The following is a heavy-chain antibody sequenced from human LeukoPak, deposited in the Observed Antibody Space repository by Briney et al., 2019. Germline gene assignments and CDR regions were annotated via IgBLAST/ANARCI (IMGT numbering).Heavy chain of an antibody. CDR1: GFTFSNYF. D-gene: IGHD2-15*01. Sequence: PGESLRLSCAASGFTFSNYFMHWVRQAPGKGLEYFSAIRRTGSTTYYTNSVKGRFTISRDNSKNTLYLQMGGLRAEDMAVYYCATSRYCSGGDCYSLAFDIWGQGTMVTVSS. V-gene: IGHV3-64*01. CDR2: IRRTGSTT. CDR3: ATSRYCSGGDCYSLAFDI. J-gene: IGHJ3*02.